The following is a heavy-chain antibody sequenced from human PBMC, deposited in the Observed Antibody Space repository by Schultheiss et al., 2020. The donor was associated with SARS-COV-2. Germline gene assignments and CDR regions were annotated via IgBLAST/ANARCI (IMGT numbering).Heavy chain of an antibody. CDR2: ISSSGSTI. CDR1: GFTFSDYY. V-gene: IGHV3-11*01. Sequence: GESLKISCAASGFTFSDYYMSWIRQAPGKGLEWVSYISSSGSTIYYADSVKGRFTISRDNAKNSLYLQMNSLRAEDTAVYYCARHTILRGYSGYDFDYWGQGTLVTVSS. J-gene: IGHJ4*02. D-gene: IGHD5-12*01. CDR3: ARHTILRGYSGYDFDY.